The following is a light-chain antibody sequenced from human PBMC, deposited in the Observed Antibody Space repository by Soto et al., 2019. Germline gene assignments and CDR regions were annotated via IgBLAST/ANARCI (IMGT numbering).Light chain of an antibody. CDR1: QSGSSTY. V-gene: IGKV3-20*01. Sequence: IVLTQSPCTLSLSPGERATLACRAMQSGSSTYLAWYQQKPGQAPRLLFYGPSSRATGIPDRFSGSGSGTDFTLTISSLEPEDFAVYYCQNFRYAPFTFGPGTKVDF. CDR2: GPS. CDR3: QNFRYAPFT. J-gene: IGKJ3*01.